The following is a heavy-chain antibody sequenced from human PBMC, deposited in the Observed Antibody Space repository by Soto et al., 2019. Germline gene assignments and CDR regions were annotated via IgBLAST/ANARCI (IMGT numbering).Heavy chain of an antibody. D-gene: IGHD3-16*01. J-gene: IGHJ5*01. CDR3: ARRGTTIAS. CDR1: GYTFTNFG. V-gene: IGHV1-18*01. CDR2: ISAYNGNT. Sequence: QVQLVQSGAEVKKPGASVKVSCKASGYTFTNFGISWVRQAPGQGLEWMGWISAYNGNTNYAENFQGRVTMTTKTVTSTTYMYTTRLRSDYKAVYYWARRGTTIASWGQGTLGTVSS.